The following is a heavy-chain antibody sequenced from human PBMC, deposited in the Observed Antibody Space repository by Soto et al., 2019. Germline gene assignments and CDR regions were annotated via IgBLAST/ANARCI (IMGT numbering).Heavy chain of an antibody. D-gene: IGHD6-19*01. CDR2: ISAYDDKT. J-gene: IGHJ4*02. Sequence: QVQLVQSGAEVKKPGASVKVSCKTSGYPFTSYGINWVRQAPGQGPEWMGWISAYDDKTIYSQKFQGRVTLTADTSTTKAYMELRCLRFDDTAVYYCARDRLIAVTGLLRNWGQGTLVTVSS. V-gene: IGHV1-18*01. CDR1: GYPFTSYG. CDR3: ARDRLIAVTGLLRN.